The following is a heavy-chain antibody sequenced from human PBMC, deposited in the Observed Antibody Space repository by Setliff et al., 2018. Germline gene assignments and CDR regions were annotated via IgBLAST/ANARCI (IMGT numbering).Heavy chain of an antibody. CDR1: GGTFSSYA. V-gene: IGHV1-69*05. CDR3: ARATYYYDSSGYFLDAFDI. Sequence: SVKVSCKASGGTFSSYAISWVRQAPGQGLEWTGGIIPIFGTANYAQKFQGRVAITTDESTSTAYMELSSLRSEDTAVYYCARATYYYDSSGYFLDAFDIWGQGTMVTVSS. CDR2: IIPIFGTA. D-gene: IGHD3-22*01. J-gene: IGHJ3*02.